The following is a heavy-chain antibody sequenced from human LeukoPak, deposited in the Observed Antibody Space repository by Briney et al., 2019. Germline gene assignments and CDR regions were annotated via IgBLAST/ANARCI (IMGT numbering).Heavy chain of an antibody. J-gene: IGHJ4*02. V-gene: IGHV1-3*01. CDR1: GYTFTSYA. Sequence: ASVKVSCKASGYTFTSYAMHWVRQAPGQRLEWVGWINAGNGNTKYSQKFQGRVTITRDTSASTAYMELSSLRSEDTAVYYCARTTSIAAAGTFDYWGQGTLVTVSS. CDR2: INAGNGNT. CDR3: ARTTSIAAAGTFDY. D-gene: IGHD6-13*01.